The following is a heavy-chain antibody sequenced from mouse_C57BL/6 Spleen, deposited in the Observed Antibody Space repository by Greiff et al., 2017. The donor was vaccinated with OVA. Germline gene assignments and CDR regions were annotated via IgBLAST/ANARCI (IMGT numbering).Heavy chain of an antibody. CDR1: GFTFTDYY. V-gene: IGHV7-3*01. CDR2: IRNKANGYTT. CDR3: ARSTYYFDY. Sequence: EVKLMESGGGLVQPGGSLSLSCAASGFTFTDYYMSWVRQPPVKALEWLGFIRNKANGYTTEYSASVKGRFTISRDNSQSILYLQMNALRAEDGATYCGARSTYYFDYWGQGTTLTVSS. J-gene: IGHJ2*01.